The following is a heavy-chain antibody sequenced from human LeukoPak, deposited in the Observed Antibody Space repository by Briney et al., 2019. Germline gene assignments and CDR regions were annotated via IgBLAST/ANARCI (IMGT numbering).Heavy chain of an antibody. D-gene: IGHD6-19*01. Sequence: WMGWVNPNSGGTNYAQKFQGRVTMTRDTSISTAYMELSRLRSDDTAVYYCARGKWLVQIDYWGQGTLVTVSS. CDR3: ARGKWLVQIDY. CDR2: VNPNSGGT. V-gene: IGHV1-2*02. J-gene: IGHJ4*02.